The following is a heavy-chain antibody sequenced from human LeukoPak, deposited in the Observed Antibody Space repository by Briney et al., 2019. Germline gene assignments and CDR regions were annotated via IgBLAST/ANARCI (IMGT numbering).Heavy chain of an antibody. Sequence: LGGSLRLSCAASGFTFSSYAMSWVRQAPGKGLEWVSAISGSGGSTYYADSVKGRFTISRDNSKNTLYLQMNSLRAEDTAVYCCAKAPFWSGYYPFDYWGQGTLVTVSS. CDR2: ISGSGGST. J-gene: IGHJ4*02. CDR1: GFTFSSYA. D-gene: IGHD3-3*01. CDR3: AKAPFWSGYYPFDY. V-gene: IGHV3-23*01.